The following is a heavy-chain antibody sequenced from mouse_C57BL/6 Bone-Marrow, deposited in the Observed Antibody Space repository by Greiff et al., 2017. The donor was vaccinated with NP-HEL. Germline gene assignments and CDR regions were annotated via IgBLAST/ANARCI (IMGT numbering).Heavy chain of an antibody. Sequence: EVQGVESGGGLVQPGGSMKLSCVASGFTFSNYWMNWVRQSPEKGLEWVAQIRLKSDNYATHYAESVKGRFTISRDDSKSSVYLQMNNLRAEDTGIYYCTEPDYFDYWGQGTTLTVSS. V-gene: IGHV6-3*01. CDR1: GFTFSNYW. J-gene: IGHJ2*01. CDR2: IRLKSDNYAT. CDR3: TEPDYFDY.